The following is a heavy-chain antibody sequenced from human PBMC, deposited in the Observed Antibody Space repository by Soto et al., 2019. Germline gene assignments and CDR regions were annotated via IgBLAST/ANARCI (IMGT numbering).Heavy chain of an antibody. CDR1: GFTFQNYH. J-gene: IGHJ4*02. Sequence: QVQLVQSGAEVKEPGASVKVSCKASGFTFQNYHMHWVRQAPGQGLEWMGIIHPSGDTTTYAQNFQGRLAMTRDTSTSTAYMELSSLTSEDTAVYYCAKDLWGSWTVDYWGQGTLIPVSS. CDR2: IHPSGDTT. CDR3: AKDLWGSWTVDY. V-gene: IGHV1-46*02. D-gene: IGHD3-16*01.